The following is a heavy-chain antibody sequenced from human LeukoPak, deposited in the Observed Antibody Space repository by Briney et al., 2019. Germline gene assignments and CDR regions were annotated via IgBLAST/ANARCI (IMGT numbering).Heavy chain of an antibody. V-gene: IGHV3-74*01. CDR3: ARASAAGIMLDS. CDR1: GFTLSSYW. CDR2: INSDGRST. D-gene: IGHD6-13*01. J-gene: IGHJ4*02. Sequence: GGSLRLSCAASGFTLSSYWMHWVRQAPGKGLVWVSRINSDGRSTNYADSVKGRFTISRDNAKNTLYLQMNSLRAEDTAVYYCARASAAGIMLDSWGQGTLVTVSS.